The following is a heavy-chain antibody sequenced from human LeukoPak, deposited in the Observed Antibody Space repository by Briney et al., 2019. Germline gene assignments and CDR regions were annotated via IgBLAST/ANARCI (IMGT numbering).Heavy chain of an antibody. V-gene: IGHV3-48*04. CDR1: GFTFSSYW. D-gene: IGHD6-19*01. CDR2: ISRSPSST. J-gene: IGHJ4*02. Sequence: GGSLRLSCAASGFTFSSYWMNWFRQAPGKGLEWVSYISRSPSSTNYAHSVKGRFTISRDNAKNSLYLQMDSLRAEDTAVYYCARGGRIAVAGSDYWGQGTLVTVSS. CDR3: ARGGRIAVAGSDY.